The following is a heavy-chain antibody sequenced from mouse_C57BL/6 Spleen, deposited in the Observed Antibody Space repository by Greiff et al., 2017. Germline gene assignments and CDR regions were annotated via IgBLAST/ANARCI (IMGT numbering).Heavy chain of an antibody. V-gene: IGHV1-69*01. CDR3: ARGGTTVVAPYFDV. Sequence: VQLQQPGAALVMPGASVQLSCQASGYTFTSSWMHWVQQRPGQGLECLGELDPSDSYTNYNQKFTGKSTLTVDKSSSTAYLQLSSLTSEDSAVYYCARGGTTVVAPYFDVWGTGTTVTVSS. CDR1: GYTFTSSW. D-gene: IGHD1-1*01. CDR2: LDPSDSYT. J-gene: IGHJ1*03.